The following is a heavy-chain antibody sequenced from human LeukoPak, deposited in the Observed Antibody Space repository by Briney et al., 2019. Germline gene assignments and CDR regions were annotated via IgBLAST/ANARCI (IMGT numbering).Heavy chain of an antibody. J-gene: IGHJ6*03. Sequence: GGSLRLSCAASGFTVSSNYMSWVRQAPGKGLEWVSVIYSGGSTYYADSVKGRFTISRDNAKNSLYLQVNSLRAEDTAVYYCARGAYCGGDCWDYYYYMDVWGKGTTVTISS. CDR3: ARGAYCGGDCWDYYYYMDV. V-gene: IGHV3-53*01. CDR1: GFTVSSNY. CDR2: IYSGGST. D-gene: IGHD2-21*02.